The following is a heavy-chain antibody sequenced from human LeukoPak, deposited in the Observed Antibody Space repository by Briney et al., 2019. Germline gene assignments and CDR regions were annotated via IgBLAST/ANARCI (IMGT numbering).Heavy chain of an antibody. CDR1: GYTFTSYG. V-gene: IGHV1-18*01. CDR2: ISAYNGNT. CDR3: ARVSGYDWKQSERYFQH. J-gene: IGHJ1*01. D-gene: IGHD5-12*01. Sequence: ASVKVSCKASGYTFTSYGISWVRQAPGQGLEWTGWISAYNGNTNYAQKLQGRVTMTTDTSTSTAYMELRSLRSDDTAVYYCARVSGYDWKQSERYFQHWGQGTLVTVSS.